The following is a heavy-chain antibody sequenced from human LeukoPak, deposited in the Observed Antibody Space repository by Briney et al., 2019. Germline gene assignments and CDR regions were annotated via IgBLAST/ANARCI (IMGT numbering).Heavy chain of an antibody. Sequence: KPSETLSLTCVVSGGSINNYYWSWIRQPPGKRLEWIAYIHSNGNTNYNPSFKSRVTVSVDTSKNQLSLRLTSVAAADTAIYYCARQPSATAAFDIWGQGTMVIVSS. D-gene: IGHD5-18*01. J-gene: IGHJ3*02. CDR3: ARQPSATAAFDI. CDR1: GGSINNYY. V-gene: IGHV4-59*08. CDR2: IHSNGNT.